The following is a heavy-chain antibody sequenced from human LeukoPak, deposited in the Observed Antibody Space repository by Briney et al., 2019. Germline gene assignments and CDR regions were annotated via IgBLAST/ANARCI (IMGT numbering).Heavy chain of an antibody. J-gene: IGHJ5*02. CDR3: ARRLTQYDCFDP. CDR1: GDSVSSNSVT. D-gene: IGHD2-2*01. V-gene: IGHV6-1*01. CDR2: TYYRSTWYN. Sequence: SQTLSLTFATSGDSVSSNSVTWNWIRQSQSRGLEWLGRTYYRSTWYNDYAVSVRGRITVNPDTSKNQFSLHLNSVTPEDTAVYYCARRLTQYDCFDPWGQGILVTVSS.